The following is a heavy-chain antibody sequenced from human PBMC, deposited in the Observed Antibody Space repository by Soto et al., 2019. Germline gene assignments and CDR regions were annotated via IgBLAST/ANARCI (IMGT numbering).Heavy chain of an antibody. CDR2: IYPGDSDI. CDR1: GYTFATHW. CDR3: ARQDGFGLYYFDY. J-gene: IGHJ4*02. V-gene: IGHV5-51*01. Sequence: GESRKISCKGSGYTFATHWIAWVRQMPGKGLEWMGIIYPGDSDIRYSPSFQGQVTISADRSISTVYLQWTSLKASDTAMYFCARQDGFGLYYFDYWGQGTPVTVSS. D-gene: IGHD3-10*01.